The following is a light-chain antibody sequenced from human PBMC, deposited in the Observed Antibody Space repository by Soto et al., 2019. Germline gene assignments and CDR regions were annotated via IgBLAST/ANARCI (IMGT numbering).Light chain of an antibody. V-gene: IGKV1-6*01. CDR2: AAS. CDR3: QHYNTYPWT. Sequence: IQLTQSPSSLSASLGDRVTITCLAIQDIRSALGWYQQKPWKVPKLMIYAASTLQSGVPSRFSGSRSGTDFTLDISSLKPGDLATYYCQHYNTYPWTFGHGTRVDIK. J-gene: IGKJ1*01. CDR1: QDIRSA.